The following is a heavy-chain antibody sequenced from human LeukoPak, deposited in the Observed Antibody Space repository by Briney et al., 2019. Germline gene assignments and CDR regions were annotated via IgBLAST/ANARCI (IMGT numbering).Heavy chain of an antibody. Sequence: SETLSLTCTVSGGSICSYYWSWIRQPPGKGLEWIGYIYYSGSTNYNPSLKSRVTISVDTSKNQFSLKLSSVTAADTAVYYCARQGAVAGRFDYWGQGTLVTVSS. V-gene: IGHV4-59*08. J-gene: IGHJ4*02. CDR1: GGSICSYY. CDR3: ARQGAVAGRFDY. D-gene: IGHD6-19*01. CDR2: IYYSGST.